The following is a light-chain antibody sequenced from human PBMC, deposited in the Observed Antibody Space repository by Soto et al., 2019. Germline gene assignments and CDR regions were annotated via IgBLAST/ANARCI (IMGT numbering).Light chain of an antibody. Sequence: EIVLTQSPGTLSLSPGDRATLSCRARQSVSSSYLAWYQQKPGPAPSLLIYGASRRATGIPDRFSGSGSGTDFTLTISRLEPEDFAVYYCQQYDSSPITFGQGTRLEIK. J-gene: IGKJ5*01. CDR1: QSVSSSY. CDR3: QQYDSSPIT. CDR2: GAS. V-gene: IGKV3-20*01.